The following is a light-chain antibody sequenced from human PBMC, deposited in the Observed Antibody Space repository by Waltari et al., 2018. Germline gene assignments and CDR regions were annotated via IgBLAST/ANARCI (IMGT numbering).Light chain of an antibody. CDR1: QRLLHINGYDY. CDR3: MPALETPLT. Sequence: IVLTQSPLSLPATPGEPASISCRSSQRLLHINGYDYFNWYLQKPGPSPQLLIYLCANRASGVPDRFSGSGAGTDFTLKISRVEPEDVGVYFCMPALETPLTFGGGTRVEIK. V-gene: IGKV2-28*01. CDR2: LCA. J-gene: IGKJ4*01.